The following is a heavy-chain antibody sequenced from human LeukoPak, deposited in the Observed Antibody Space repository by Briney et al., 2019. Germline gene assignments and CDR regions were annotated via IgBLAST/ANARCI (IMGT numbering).Heavy chain of an antibody. CDR1: GGSISSGGYY. J-gene: IGHJ4*02. Sequence: SETLSLTCTVSGGSISSGGYYWSWIRQPPGKGLEWIGYIYHSGSTYYNPSLKSRVTISVDRSKNQFSLELSSVTAADTAVYYCARVKSAEAAAGHFDYWGQGTLVTVSS. CDR3: ARVKSAEAAAGHFDY. V-gene: IGHV4-30-2*01. D-gene: IGHD6-13*01. CDR2: IYHSGST.